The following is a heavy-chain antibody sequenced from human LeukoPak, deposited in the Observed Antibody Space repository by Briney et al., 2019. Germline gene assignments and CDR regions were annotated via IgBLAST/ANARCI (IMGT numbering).Heavy chain of an antibody. CDR1: GFTFSSYA. J-gene: IGHJ5*02. CDR2: IIGSGGST. V-gene: IGHV3-23*01. Sequence: LSGGSLRLSCAASGFTFSSYAMSWVRQAPGKGLEWVSAIIGSGGSTYYADSVKGRFTISRDNSKNTLYLQMNSLRAEDTAVYYCAKTYGSGSYYKGNWFDPWGRGTLVTVSS. D-gene: IGHD3-10*01. CDR3: AKTYGSGSYYKGNWFDP.